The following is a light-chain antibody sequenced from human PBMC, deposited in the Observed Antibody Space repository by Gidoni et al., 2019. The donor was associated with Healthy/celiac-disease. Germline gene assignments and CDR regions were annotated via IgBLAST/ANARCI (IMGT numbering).Light chain of an antibody. CDR3: QQYGSSLYT. CDR2: GAS. CDR1: PSVSSSY. Sequence: IVLPQSPGTLSLSPGESATLTCRASPSVSSSYLAWYQQKPGQAPRLLIYGASTRATGIPDRFSGRGSGTDFTLTISRLEPEDFAVYYCQQYGSSLYTFGQGTKLEIK. J-gene: IGKJ2*01. V-gene: IGKV3-20*01.